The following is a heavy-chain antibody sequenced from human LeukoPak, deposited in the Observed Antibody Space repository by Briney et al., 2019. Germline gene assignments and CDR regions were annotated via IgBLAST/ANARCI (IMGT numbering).Heavy chain of an antibody. D-gene: IGHD1-14*01. CDR3: TRDVSGTTDVYYYYYMDV. J-gene: IGHJ6*03. Sequence: GGSLRLSCAASGFTVSSNYMSWVRQAPGKGLEWVSIIYIGGSTYYADSVKGRFTISGDNAKNSLYLQMNSLRAEDTAVYYCTRDVSGTTDVYYYYYMDVWGKGTTVTVSS. CDR2: IYIGGST. CDR1: GFTVSSNY. V-gene: IGHV3-53*01.